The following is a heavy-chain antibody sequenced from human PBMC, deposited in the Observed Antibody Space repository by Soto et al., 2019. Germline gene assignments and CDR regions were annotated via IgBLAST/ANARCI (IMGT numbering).Heavy chain of an antibody. D-gene: IGHD4-17*01. CDR1: GFTFSSYG. CDR3: ARDREEDGDDNSIDY. Sequence: QVQLVESGGGVVQPGRSLRLSCAASGFTFSSYGMHWVRQAPGKGLEWVAVIWYDGSTKYYADSVKGRFTISRDNSKNTLYLQMNSLRAEDTAVYYCARDREEDGDDNSIDYWGQGTLVTVSS. CDR2: IWYDGSTK. V-gene: IGHV3-33*01. J-gene: IGHJ4*02.